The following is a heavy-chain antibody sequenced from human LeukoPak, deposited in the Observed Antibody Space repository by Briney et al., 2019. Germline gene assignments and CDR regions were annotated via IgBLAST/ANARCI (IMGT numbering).Heavy chain of an antibody. CDR2: IYYSGST. CDR3: ARGRIYYDSTGYWY. CDR1: GGSMSNYY. Sequence: SETLSLTCTVSGGSMSNYYWIWIRQPPGKGLEWIGYIYYSGSTSYNPSPKSRVTISVDTSKNQFSLKLSSVTAADTAVYYCARGRIYYDSTGYWYWGQGTLVTVSS. J-gene: IGHJ4*02. V-gene: IGHV4-59*01. D-gene: IGHD3-22*01.